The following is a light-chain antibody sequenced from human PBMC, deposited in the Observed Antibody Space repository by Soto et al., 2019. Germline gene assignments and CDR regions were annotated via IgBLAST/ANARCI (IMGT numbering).Light chain of an antibody. CDR3: QKYNTAPWT. J-gene: IGKJ1*01. Sequence: DIQMTQSPSSLSASVGDRVTITCRASQGINNYLAWYQQKPGQVPNLLIYGASTLQAGVPARFSGGGSGTDFTLTISSLQPEDVATYYCQKYNTAPWTFGQGTKVEIK. CDR2: GAS. V-gene: IGKV1-27*01. CDR1: QGINNY.